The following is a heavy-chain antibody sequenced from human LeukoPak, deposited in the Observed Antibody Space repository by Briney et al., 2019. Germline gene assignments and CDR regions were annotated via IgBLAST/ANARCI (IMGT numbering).Heavy chain of an antibody. CDR3: ARAGTYCSSTSCCLDY. D-gene: IGHD2-2*01. Sequence: ASETLSLTCTVSGGSISSYYWSWIRQPPGKGLEWIGYIYYSGSTNYNPSLKSRVTISVDTSKNQFSLKLSSVTAADTAVYYCARAGTYCSSTSCCLDYWGQGTLVTVSS. CDR1: GGSISSYY. CDR2: IYYSGST. J-gene: IGHJ4*02. V-gene: IGHV4-59*01.